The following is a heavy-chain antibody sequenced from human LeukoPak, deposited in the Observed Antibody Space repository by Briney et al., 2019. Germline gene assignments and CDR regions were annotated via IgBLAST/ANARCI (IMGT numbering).Heavy chain of an antibody. J-gene: IGHJ6*03. CDR2: TSSTGSYM. CDR1: GFTLSSNG. Sequence: GGSLRLSCAASGFTLSSNGISWVRQAPGKGLEWVSSTSSTGSYMYYEDSVKGRFTISRDNAKNSLFLQMNSLRAEDTAVYYCAGSNYYYMDVWGKGTTVTVSS. D-gene: IGHD3-10*01. V-gene: IGHV3-21*01. CDR3: AGSNYYYMDV.